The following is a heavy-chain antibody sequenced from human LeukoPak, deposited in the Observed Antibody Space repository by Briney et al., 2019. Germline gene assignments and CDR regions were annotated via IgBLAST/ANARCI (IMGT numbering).Heavy chain of an antibody. Sequence: ASVKVSCKTSGYTFTSYAMNWVRQAPGQGLEFMGWINTGTGNPTYAQGFTGRFVFSLDTSVSTAYLQISTLKPEDTAVYHCASFGAHSFDYWGQGTLVTVSS. CDR1: GYTFTSYA. D-gene: IGHD3-10*01. CDR2: INTGTGNP. V-gene: IGHV7-4-1*02. CDR3: ASFGAHSFDY. J-gene: IGHJ4*02.